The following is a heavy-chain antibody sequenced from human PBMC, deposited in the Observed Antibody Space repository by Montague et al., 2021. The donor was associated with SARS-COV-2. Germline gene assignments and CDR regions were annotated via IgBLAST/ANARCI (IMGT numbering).Heavy chain of an antibody. CDR1: GFPLSSYW. Sequence: SLRLSCAASGFPLSSYWMSWVRQAPGKGLEWVANIKQDGSEKYYVDSVKGRFTISRDNAKNSLYLQMNSLRAEDTAVYYCARGWDSQGYWGQGTLVTVSS. V-gene: IGHV3-7*01. J-gene: IGHJ4*02. CDR3: ARGWDSQGY. D-gene: IGHD1-26*01. CDR2: IKQDGSEK.